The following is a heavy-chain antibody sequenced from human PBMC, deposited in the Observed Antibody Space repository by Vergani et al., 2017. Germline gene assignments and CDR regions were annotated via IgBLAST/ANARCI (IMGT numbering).Heavy chain of an antibody. CDR3: TTDPEAVFDP. CDR1: GFTFSNAW. J-gene: IGHJ5*02. V-gene: IGHV3-15*01. CDR2: IKSKTDGGTT. Sequence: EVQLVESGGGLVKPGGSLRLSCAASGFTFSNAWMSWVRQATGKGLEWVGRIKSKTDGGTTDYAAPVKGRITISRDDSKHTLYLQMNSLKTEDTALYYCTTDPEAVFDPWGQGTLVTVSS.